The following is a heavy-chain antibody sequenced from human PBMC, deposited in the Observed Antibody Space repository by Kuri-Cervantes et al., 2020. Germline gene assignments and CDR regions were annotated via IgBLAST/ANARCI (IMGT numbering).Heavy chain of an antibody. Sequence: SQTLSLTCAVYGESVSNYYWSWIRQPPGKGLECIGEINHRGRTNYNPSLKSRVTISADTSKNQFSLKLSSVTAADTAVYYCATRGYSGYVDGFDNWGQGTLVTVSS. V-gene: IGHV4-34*01. CDR1: GESVSNYY. J-gene: IGHJ4*02. CDR2: INHRGRT. CDR3: ATRGYSGYVDGFDN. D-gene: IGHD5-12*01.